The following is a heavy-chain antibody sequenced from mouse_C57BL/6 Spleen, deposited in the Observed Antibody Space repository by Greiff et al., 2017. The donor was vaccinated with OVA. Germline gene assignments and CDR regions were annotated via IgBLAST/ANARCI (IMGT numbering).Heavy chain of an antibody. CDR1: GYTFTDYE. CDR3: TRSGDYLDY. V-gene: IGHV1-15*01. J-gene: IGHJ2*01. D-gene: IGHD3-1*01. CDR2: IDPETGGT. Sequence: QVQLQQSGAELVRPGASVTLSCKASGYTFTDYEMHWVKQTPVHGLEWIGAIDPETGGTAYNQKFKGKAILTADTSSSTAYMGLRSLTSEDSAVYYCTRSGDYLDYWGQGTTLTVSS.